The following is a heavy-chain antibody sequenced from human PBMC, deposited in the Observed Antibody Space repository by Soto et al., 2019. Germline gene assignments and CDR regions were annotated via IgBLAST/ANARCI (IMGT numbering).Heavy chain of an antibody. V-gene: IGHV4-38-2*02. CDR1: GYSISSGYY. Sequence: PSETLSLTCAVSGYSISSGYYWGWIRQPPGKGLEWIGSIYHSGSTYYNPSLKSRVTISVDTSKNQFSLKLSSVTAADTAVYYCARDQEKQLVLDDAFDIWGQGTMVTVSS. CDR2: IYHSGST. J-gene: IGHJ3*02. D-gene: IGHD6-6*01. CDR3: ARDQEKQLVLDDAFDI.